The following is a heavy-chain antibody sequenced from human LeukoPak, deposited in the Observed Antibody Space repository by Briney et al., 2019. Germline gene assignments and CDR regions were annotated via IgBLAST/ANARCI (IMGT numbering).Heavy chain of an antibody. CDR2: VRYDGSNK. J-gene: IGHJ4*02. CDR1: GFTFSRYG. CDR3: AKSRGEQLYFRDSDY. D-gene: IGHD1/OR15-1a*01. V-gene: IGHV3-30*02. Sequence: GGSLRLSCSASGFTFSRYGMHWVRQAPGEGLQWVAFVRYDGSNKYYADSVKGRFAMSRDNSKNTLYLQMNSLRAEDTAVYYCAKSRGEQLYFRDSDYWGQGTLVTVAS.